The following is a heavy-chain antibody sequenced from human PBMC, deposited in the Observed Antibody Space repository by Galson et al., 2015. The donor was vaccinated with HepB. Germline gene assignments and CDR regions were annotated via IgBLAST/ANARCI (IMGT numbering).Heavy chain of an antibody. CDR1: GFTFDDYG. V-gene: IGHV3-9*01. J-gene: IGHJ3*01. CDR3: AKDRCGGDCYSRSSDF. Sequence: SLRLSCAASGFTFDDYGMHWVRQAPGKGLEWVSGISWNSGRIDYADSVKGRFTISRDNDKNSLFLQMNSLRAEDTALYYCAKDRCGGDCYSRSSDFWGPGTMVTVSS. D-gene: IGHD2-21*01. CDR2: ISWNSGRI.